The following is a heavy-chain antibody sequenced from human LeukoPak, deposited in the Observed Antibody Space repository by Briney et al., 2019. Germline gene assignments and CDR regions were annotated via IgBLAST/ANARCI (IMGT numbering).Heavy chain of an antibody. V-gene: IGHV4-34*01. CDR2: INHSGST. D-gene: IGHD3-3*01. CDR1: GGSFSGYY. Sequence: SETLSLTCAVYGGSFSGYYCSWIRQPPGKGLEWIGEINHSGSTNYNPPLKSRVTISVDTSKNQFSLKLSSVTAADTAVYYCARVTTIFGVVRWGQGTLVTVSS. CDR3: ARVTTIFGVVR. J-gene: IGHJ4*02.